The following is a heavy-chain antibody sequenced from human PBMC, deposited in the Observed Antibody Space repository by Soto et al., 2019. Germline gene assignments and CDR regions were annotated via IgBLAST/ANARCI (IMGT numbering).Heavy chain of an antibody. D-gene: IGHD4-17*01. J-gene: IGHJ4*02. CDR2: VIPVFNTS. Sequence: QVQLEQSGPEVKRPGTSVKVSCKASGGAFGRYSVSWVRQAPGQGLEWIGGVIPVFNTSNYSLKFQGRVAILADLSTNTVFMELRRLRSEDTAHYYCARGDEMTAVTIFEYWGQGTLVTVSS. V-gene: IGHV1-69*01. CDR1: GGAFGRYS. CDR3: ARGDEMTAVTIFEY.